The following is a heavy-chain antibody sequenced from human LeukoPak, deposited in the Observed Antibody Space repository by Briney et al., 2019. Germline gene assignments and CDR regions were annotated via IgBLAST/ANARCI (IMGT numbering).Heavy chain of an antibody. J-gene: IGHJ4*02. CDR3: ARDRGSSGNNYYFDY. CDR1: GYTFTSYG. Sequence: ASVKVSCKASGYTFTSYGISWVRQAPGQGLEWMGSISPYTGNTKYAERFQDRVIMTTDTSTRTAYMELRSLRSDDTAVYYCARDRGSSGNNYYFDYWGQGTLVTASS. D-gene: IGHD6-19*01. CDR2: ISPYTGNT. V-gene: IGHV1-18*04.